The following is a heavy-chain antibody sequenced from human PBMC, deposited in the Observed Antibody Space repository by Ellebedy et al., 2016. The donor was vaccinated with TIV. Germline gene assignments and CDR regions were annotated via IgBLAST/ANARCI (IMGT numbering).Heavy chain of an antibody. CDR1: GFTVSSNY. J-gene: IGHJ4*02. CDR2: ISWNGDTV. Sequence: GESLKISCAASGFTVSSNYMTWVRQAPGKGLEWVSGISWNGDTVGYADSVKGRFTISRDSAKNSLYLQMNSLRAEDTAVYYCARLDAIIDVKSLDYWGQGTLVTVSS. V-gene: IGHV3-11*01. D-gene: IGHD3-10*01. CDR3: ARLDAIIDVKSLDY.